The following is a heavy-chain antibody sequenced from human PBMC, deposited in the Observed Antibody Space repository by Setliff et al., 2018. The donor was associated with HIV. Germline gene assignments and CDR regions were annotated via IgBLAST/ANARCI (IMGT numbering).Heavy chain of an antibody. CDR3: ARRRGQKATGWYYFDF. Sequence: SETLSLTCSVSGGPITSNTYFWDWIHQAPGKGLEWIGSIYHSGNTYYNPSLKSRVSISVDTSKRQFSLKLTSVTAGDSALYYCARRRGQKATGWYYFDFWGQGALVTVSS. D-gene: IGHD6-19*01. CDR1: GGPITSNTYF. V-gene: IGHV4-39*01. J-gene: IGHJ4*02. CDR2: IYHSGNT.